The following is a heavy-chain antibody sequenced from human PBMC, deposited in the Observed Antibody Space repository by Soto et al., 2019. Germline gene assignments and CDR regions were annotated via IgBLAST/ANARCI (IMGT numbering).Heavy chain of an antibody. CDR3: TTDKIHTYYYDSSGS. D-gene: IGHD3-22*01. V-gene: IGHV3-15*01. J-gene: IGHJ4*02. Sequence: PGWSLRLACASSVFTFINAWMSWVRQAPGKGLEWVGRIKSKTDGGTTDYAAPVKGRFTISRDDSKNTLYLQMNSLKTEDTAVYYCTTDKIHTYYYDSSGSWGQGTLVTVSS. CDR1: VFTFINAW. CDR2: IKSKTDGGTT.